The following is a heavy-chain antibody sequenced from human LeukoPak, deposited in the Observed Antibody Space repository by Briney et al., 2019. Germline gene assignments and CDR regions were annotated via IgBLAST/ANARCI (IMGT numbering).Heavy chain of an antibody. CDR2: ISSSSSYI. CDR3: ARDVGQQLVLGNAFDI. D-gene: IGHD6-13*01. CDR1: GFTFSSYS. J-gene: IGHJ3*02. V-gene: IGHV3-21*01. Sequence: GGSLGLSCAASGFTFSSYSMNWVRQAPGKGLEWVSSISSSSSYIYYADSVKGRFTISRDNAKNSLYLQMNSLRAEDTAVYYCARDVGQQLVLGNAFDIWGQGTMVTVSS.